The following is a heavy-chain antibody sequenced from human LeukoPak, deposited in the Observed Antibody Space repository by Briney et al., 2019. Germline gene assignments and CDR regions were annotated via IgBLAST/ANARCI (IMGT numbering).Heavy chain of an antibody. D-gene: IGHD3-16*01. CDR2: INPDSGFT. V-gene: IGHV1-2*02. J-gene: IGHJ4*02. CDR1: GYKFTDDY. Sequence: ASVKVSCKASGYKFTDDYMHWVRQAPGRGLEFMGWINPDSGFTNYAQEFKGRVTMTRDTSISTAYLEVRSLTSDDTAVYYCAPTAEAYTSWWKVWGQGTLVTVSS. CDR3: APTAEAYTSWWKV.